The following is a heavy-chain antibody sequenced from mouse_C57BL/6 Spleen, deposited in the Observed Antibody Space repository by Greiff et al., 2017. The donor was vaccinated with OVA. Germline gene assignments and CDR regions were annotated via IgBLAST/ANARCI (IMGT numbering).Heavy chain of an antibody. Sequence: VQLQQSGAELVKPGASVKLSCTASGFNIPDSYMHWVKQRTEQGLEWIGSIDPEDGETKYAPKFQGKATITADPSSNTAYLQLSSLTSEDTAVDYCARPTVEDWYFDVWGTGTTVTVSS. CDR3: ARPTVEDWYFDV. CDR2: IDPEDGET. J-gene: IGHJ1*03. CDR1: GFNIPDSY. D-gene: IGHD1-1*01. V-gene: IGHV14-2*01.